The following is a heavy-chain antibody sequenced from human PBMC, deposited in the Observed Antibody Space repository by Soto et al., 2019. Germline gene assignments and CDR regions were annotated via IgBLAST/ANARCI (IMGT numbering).Heavy chain of an antibody. Sequence: GGSLRLSCTASGFTFGDYAMSWFRQAPGKGLEWVGFIRSKAYGGTTEYAASVKGRFTISRDDSKSIAYLQMNSLKNEDTAVYYCTRDKRYCSSTICYRNYYYYGMDGWGQGTTVTFS. CDR1: GFTFGDYA. CDR3: TRDKRYCSSTICYRNYYYYGMDG. CDR2: IRSKAYGGTT. V-gene: IGHV3-49*03. D-gene: IGHD2-2*02. J-gene: IGHJ6*01.